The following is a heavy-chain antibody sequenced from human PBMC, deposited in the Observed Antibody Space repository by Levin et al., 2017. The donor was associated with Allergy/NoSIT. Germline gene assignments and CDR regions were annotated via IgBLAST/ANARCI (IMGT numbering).Heavy chain of an antibody. CDR2: ISRSGTYT. Sequence: PGESLKISCAASGFTFSDYYMTWIRQAPGKGLEWVSYISRSGTYTNYADSVTGRFTISRDDAKSSLYLQMNNLRAEDTGVYFCARGVFSGDAFDIWGQGTRVVVST. V-gene: IGHV3-11*05. J-gene: IGHJ3*02. CDR1: GFTFSDYY. D-gene: IGHD3-3*02. CDR3: ARGVFSGDAFDI.